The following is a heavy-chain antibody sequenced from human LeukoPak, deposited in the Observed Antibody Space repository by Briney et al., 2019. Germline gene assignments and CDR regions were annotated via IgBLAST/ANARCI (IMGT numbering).Heavy chain of an antibody. D-gene: IGHD3-22*01. CDR3: ARQHNYFDTRGYLSHAFDI. J-gene: IGHJ3*02. V-gene: IGHV5-51*01. Sequence: GESLKISCKGSGYRFSNYWIAWVRQMPGKGLEWMGLIYPGDSDTKYSPSFQGQVTISADKSISTAYLQWSSLRASDTAMYYCARQHNYFDTRGYLSHAFDIWGQGTMVTVS. CDR2: IYPGDSDT. CDR1: GYRFSNYW.